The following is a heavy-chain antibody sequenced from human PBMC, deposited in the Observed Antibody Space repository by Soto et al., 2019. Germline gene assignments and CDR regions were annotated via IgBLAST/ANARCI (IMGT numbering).Heavy chain of an antibody. CDR1: GFTFHDYT. D-gene: IGHD6-19*01. Sequence: GGSLRLSCVASGFTFHDYTMHWVRQAPGKGLEWVSLISWDGGSTFYTDSVQDRFTISRDNSKNSLYLQMNSLRTEDTAFYYCTRHKSGWHGAFDYWGQGTLVTVSS. J-gene: IGHJ4*02. CDR2: ISWDGGST. CDR3: TRHKSGWHGAFDY. V-gene: IGHV3-43*01.